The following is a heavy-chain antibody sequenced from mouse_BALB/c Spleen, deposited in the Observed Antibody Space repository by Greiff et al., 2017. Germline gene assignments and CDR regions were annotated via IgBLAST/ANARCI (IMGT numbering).Heavy chain of an antibody. CDR1: GYSITSDYA. Sequence: EVKLQESGPGLVKPSQSLSLTCTVTGYSITSDYAWNWIRQFPGNKLEWMGYISYSGSTSYNPSLKSRISITRDTSKNQFFLQLNSVTTEDTATYYCARRGLLRPRDVDYWGQGTTLTVSA. D-gene: IGHD1-2*01. V-gene: IGHV3-2*02. CDR3: ARRGLLRPRDVDY. CDR2: ISYSGST. J-gene: IGHJ2*01.